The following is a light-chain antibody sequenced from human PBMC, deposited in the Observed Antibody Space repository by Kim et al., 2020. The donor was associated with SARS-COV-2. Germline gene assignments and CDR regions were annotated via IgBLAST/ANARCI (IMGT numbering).Light chain of an antibody. Sequence: DIVLTQSPGTLSLSPGARATLSCRASQRVGNNYLAWYQQKTGQAPKVLIYGVSTRATGIPDRFTGSGSGTDFTLTITRLEPEDFAVYYCQHYSNSVFTFGQGTRLEIK. J-gene: IGKJ5*01. V-gene: IGKV3-20*01. CDR3: QHYSNSVFT. CDR1: QRVGNNY. CDR2: GVS.